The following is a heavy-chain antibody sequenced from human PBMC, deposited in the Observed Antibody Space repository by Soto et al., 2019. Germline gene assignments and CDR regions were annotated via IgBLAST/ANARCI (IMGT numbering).Heavy chain of an antibody. CDR1: GFTFKNFA. V-gene: IGHV3-23*01. J-gene: IGHJ5*02. CDR2: IGGSGSSA. CDR3: AKDAVPYNGEWDWFDL. D-gene: IGHD3-10*01. Sequence: EVQLLESGGGLVQPGGSLRLSCAASGFTFKNFAMSWVRQAPGKGMEWVSAIGGSGSSAHYADSVKGRFTVSRDDSKSTLYLQRSVLRVDDTALYYCAKDAVPYNGEWDWFDLWGQGTLVTVSS.